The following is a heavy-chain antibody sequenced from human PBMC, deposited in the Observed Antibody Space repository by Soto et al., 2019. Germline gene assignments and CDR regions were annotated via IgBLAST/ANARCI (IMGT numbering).Heavy chain of an antibody. Sequence: SETLSLTCTVSGGSISSSSYYWGWIRQPPGKGLEWIGSIYYSGSTYYNPSLKSRVTISVDTSKNQFSLKLSSVTAADTAVYYCARQRNYDFWSANYYYYGMDVWGQGTTVT. D-gene: IGHD3-3*01. CDR1: GGSISSSSYY. V-gene: IGHV4-39*01. CDR3: ARQRNYDFWSANYYYYGMDV. CDR2: IYYSGST. J-gene: IGHJ6*02.